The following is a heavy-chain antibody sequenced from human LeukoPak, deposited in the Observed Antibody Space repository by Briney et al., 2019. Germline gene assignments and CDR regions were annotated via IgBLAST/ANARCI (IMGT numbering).Heavy chain of an antibody. V-gene: IGHV4-34*01. J-gene: IGHJ4*02. Sequence: SKTLSLTCAVYGGSFSGYYWSWIRQPPGKGLEWIGEINHSGSTNYNPSLKSRVTISVDTSKNQFSLKLSSVTAADTAVYYCARGYNLFDYWGQGTLVTVSS. D-gene: IGHD5-24*01. CDR1: GGSFSGYY. CDR3: ARGYNLFDY. CDR2: INHSGST.